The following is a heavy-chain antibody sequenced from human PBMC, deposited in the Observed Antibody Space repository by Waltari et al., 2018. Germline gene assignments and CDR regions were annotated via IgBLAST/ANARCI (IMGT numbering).Heavy chain of an antibody. D-gene: IGHD6-13*01. CDR3: AKDRAEYSSSSQLDY. V-gene: IGHV3-33*06. CDR1: GFTFSSYG. Sequence: QVQLVESGGGVVQPGRSLRLSCAASGFTFSSYGLHWVRRAPGKGLEWVAVIGYDGSNKYYADSVKGRFTISRDNSKNTLYLQMNSLRAEDTAVYYCAKDRAEYSSSSQLDYWGQGTLVTVSS. CDR2: IGYDGSNK. J-gene: IGHJ4*02.